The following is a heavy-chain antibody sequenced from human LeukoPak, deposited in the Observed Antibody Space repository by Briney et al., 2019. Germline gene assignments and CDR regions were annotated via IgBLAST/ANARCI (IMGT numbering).Heavy chain of an antibody. J-gene: IGHJ5*02. CDR1: GYTFTGYY. V-gene: IGHV1-2*02. CDR3: ARDPLYSGTINWFDP. Sequence: ASVKVSCKASGYTFTGYYMHWVRQAPGQGLEWMGWINPNSGGTNYAQKFQGRVTMTRDTSISTAYMELSRLRSDDTAVYYCARDPLYSGTINWFDPWGQGTLVTVSS. D-gene: IGHD6-13*01. CDR2: INPNSGGT.